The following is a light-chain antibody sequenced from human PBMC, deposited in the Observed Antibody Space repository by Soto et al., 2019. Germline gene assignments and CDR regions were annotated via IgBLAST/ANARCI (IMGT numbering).Light chain of an antibody. CDR1: QSVTSY. CDR2: DAS. V-gene: IGKV3-11*01. Sequence: EIVMTQSPVTLSVSPGERATLSCRASQSVTSYLAWYQQRPGQAPRLLINDASRRATGIPDRFSGSGSGADFTLTISSLEPEDFAVYYCQQRSSWPITFGQGTRLEIK. CDR3: QQRSSWPIT. J-gene: IGKJ5*01.